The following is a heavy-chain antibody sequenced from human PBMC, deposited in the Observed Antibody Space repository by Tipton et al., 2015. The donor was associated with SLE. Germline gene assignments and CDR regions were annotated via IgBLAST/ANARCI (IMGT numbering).Heavy chain of an antibody. CDR1: GYTFTSYG. V-gene: IGHV1-18*01. CDR3: ARDALYYRIAFDI. CDR2: ISAYNGDT. D-gene: IGHD1-14*01. J-gene: IGHJ3*02. Sequence: QLVQSGVEVKKPGASVKVSCKASGYTFTSYGICWVRQAPGQGLEWMGWISAYNGDTNYAQKFQGRVTMTTDTSTSTAYMELRSLRSDDTAVYYCARDALYYRIAFDIWGQGTMVTVSS.